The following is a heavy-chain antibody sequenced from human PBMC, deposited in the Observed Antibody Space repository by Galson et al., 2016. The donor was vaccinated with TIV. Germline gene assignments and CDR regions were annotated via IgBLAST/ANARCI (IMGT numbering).Heavy chain of an antibody. CDR3: ARGSSYSSNYLDV. CDR2: IIAIFGIP. J-gene: IGHJ6*04. V-gene: IGHV1-69*13. Sequence: SVKVSCKASGGIFRSYAISWVRQAPGQGLEWMGGIIAIFGIPNYAQKFQGRVTITADESTTTVYMELSSLRSDDTAVYYCARGSSYSSNYLDVWGKGTTVTVSS. D-gene: IGHD3-3*01. CDR1: GGIFRSYA.